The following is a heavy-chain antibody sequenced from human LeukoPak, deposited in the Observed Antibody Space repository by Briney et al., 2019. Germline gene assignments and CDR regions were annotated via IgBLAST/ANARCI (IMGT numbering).Heavy chain of an antibody. Sequence: PSETLSLTCRVSGDSISSYAWSWIRRPPGKGLEWIGDISRSGDTNYSPSLKSRLTISVDMSKNQFSLKLRSVTAADTAVYYCAKDRGGGRDAFDIWGQGTVVTVSS. J-gene: IGHJ3*02. CDR2: ISRSGDT. V-gene: IGHV4-59*01. CDR3: AKDRGGGRDAFDI. D-gene: IGHD3-10*01. CDR1: GDSISSYA.